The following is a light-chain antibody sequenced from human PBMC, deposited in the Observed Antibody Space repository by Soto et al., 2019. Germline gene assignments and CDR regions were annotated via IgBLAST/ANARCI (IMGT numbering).Light chain of an antibody. CDR3: GSWDSSLSADG. Sequence: QSVLTQPPSVSAAPGQKVTISCSGSSSNIGGNSVSWYQQLPGTAPKLLIHDDNKRPSGIPDRFSGSKSGTSATLGITGFQTGDEADYYGGSWDSSLSADGVGSGTKVTV. CDR2: DDN. V-gene: IGLV1-51*01. CDR1: SSNIGGNS. J-gene: IGLJ1*01.